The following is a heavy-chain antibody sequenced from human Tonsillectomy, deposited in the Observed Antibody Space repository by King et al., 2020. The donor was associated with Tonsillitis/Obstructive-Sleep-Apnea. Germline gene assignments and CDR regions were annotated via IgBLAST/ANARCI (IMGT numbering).Heavy chain of an antibody. CDR3: ARVGVESSWYSYHPPIDAFDI. CDR2: ISYDGSNK. D-gene: IGHD6-13*01. J-gene: IGHJ3*02. CDR1: GFTFSSYA. Sequence: VQLVESGGGVVQPGRSLRLSCAASGFTFSSYAMHWVRQAPGKGLEWVAVISYDGSNKFYADSVKGRFTISRDNSKNTLYLQMNSLRAEDTAVYYCARVGVESSWYSYHPPIDAFDIWGQGTMVTVSS. V-gene: IGHV3-30*04.